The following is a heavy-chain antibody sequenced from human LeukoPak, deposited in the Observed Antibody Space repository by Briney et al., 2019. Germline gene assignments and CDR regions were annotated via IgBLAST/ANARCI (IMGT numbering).Heavy chain of an antibody. D-gene: IGHD5-18*01. CDR2: ISSSSSYI. V-gene: IGHV3-21*04. Sequence: GGSLRLSCAASGFTFSSYSMNWVRQAPGKGLEWVSSISSSSSYIYYADSVKGRFTISRDNAKNSLYLQMNSLRAEDMAVYYFAREDTAIVIPFDYWGQGTLVTVSS. CDR3: AREDTAIVIPFDY. J-gene: IGHJ4*02. CDR1: GFTFSSYS.